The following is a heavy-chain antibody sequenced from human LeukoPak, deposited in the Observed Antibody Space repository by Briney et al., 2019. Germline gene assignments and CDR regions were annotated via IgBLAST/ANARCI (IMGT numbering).Heavy chain of an antibody. CDR1: GYTLVNYG. J-gene: IGHJ4*02. CDR2: ISAVNGDT. V-gene: IGHV1-18*01. CDR3: ARDYKSSCSGATCLYFDY. D-gene: IGHD2-15*01. Sequence: ASVKVSCKTSGYTLVNYGVSWVRQAPGQGLEWMGWISAVNGDTNSAHNLRGRLTMTIDTSTSTAYMELRSLRSDDTALYFCARDYKSSCSGATCLYFDYWGQGTLVTVSS.